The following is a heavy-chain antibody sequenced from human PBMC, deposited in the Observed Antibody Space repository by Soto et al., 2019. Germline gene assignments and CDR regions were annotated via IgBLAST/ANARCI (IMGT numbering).Heavy chain of an antibody. D-gene: IGHD6-13*01. J-gene: IGHJ2*01. CDR1: GGSFSSTSYY. CDR2: VYYSGST. V-gene: IGHV4-39*01. Sequence: QLRLHESGPGLVKPSETLSLTCTVSGGSFSSTSYYWGWIRQPPGKGLEWIGSVYYSGSTYYNPSPKRRFPISVDTSKNQFTLALSSVTAADTSVYYCAKHRALAAAAQNWFFDLCGRGTLVTVSS. CDR3: AKHRALAAAAQNWFFDL.